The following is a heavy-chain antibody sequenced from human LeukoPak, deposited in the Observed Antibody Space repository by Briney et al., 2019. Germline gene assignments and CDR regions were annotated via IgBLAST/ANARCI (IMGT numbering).Heavy chain of an antibody. CDR1: GFTFSTYG. D-gene: IGHD2/OR15-2a*01. J-gene: IGHJ4*02. CDR2: IWYDGSNK. CDR3: ARAHQNRAFFDY. Sequence: PGGSLRLSCAASGFTFSTYGIHWVRQAPGKGLEWVAIIWYDGSNKYYADSVKGRFTISRDNSKKTPYLQMDSLRAEDTAVYYCARAHQNRAFFDYWGQGTLVTVSS. V-gene: IGHV3-33*01.